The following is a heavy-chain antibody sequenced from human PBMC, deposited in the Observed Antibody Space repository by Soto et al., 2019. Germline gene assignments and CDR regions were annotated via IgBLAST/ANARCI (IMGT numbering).Heavy chain of an antibody. CDR3: ARSVAVPGAHIDY. V-gene: IGHV4-59*01. Sequence: PSETLSLTVSVSGGSISGSYWSWIRQSPGKGLEWLGYVYYTGSTNYSPSLRSRVSISVDTSKNEFSLRLSSVTAADTAVYFCARSVAVPGAHIDYWGQGTQVTVSS. D-gene: IGHD6-19*01. J-gene: IGHJ4*02. CDR2: VYYTGST. CDR1: GGSISGSY.